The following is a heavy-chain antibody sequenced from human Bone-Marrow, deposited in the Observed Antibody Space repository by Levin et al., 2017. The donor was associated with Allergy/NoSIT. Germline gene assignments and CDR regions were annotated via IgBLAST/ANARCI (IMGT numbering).Heavy chain of an antibody. CDR2: INTDGRST. J-gene: IGHJ4*02. V-gene: IGHV3-74*01. D-gene: IGHD3-3*01. CDR3: WSRNDSLGVVDY. Sequence: QAGGSLRLSCAASGFTFSSHWMDWVRQAPGKGLVWVSRINTDGRSTNYADSVKGRFTISRDNGKNTLYLQMNSLRAEDTAVYYCWSRNDSLGVVDYWGQGTLVTVSS. CDR1: GFTFSSHW.